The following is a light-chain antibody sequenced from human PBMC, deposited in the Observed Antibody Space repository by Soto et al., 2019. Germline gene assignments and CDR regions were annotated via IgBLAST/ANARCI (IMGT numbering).Light chain of an antibody. Sequence: EIVLTQSPATLSLSPGERATLSCRASQSVGSSFAWYQQKPGQAPRLLIHDTSNRATDIPARFSGSGSGIDFTLTISSLEPEDFAFYYCQQRSNWSLLTFGGGTKVEIK. J-gene: IGKJ4*01. V-gene: IGKV3-11*01. CDR2: DTS. CDR1: QSVGSS. CDR3: QQRSNWSLLT.